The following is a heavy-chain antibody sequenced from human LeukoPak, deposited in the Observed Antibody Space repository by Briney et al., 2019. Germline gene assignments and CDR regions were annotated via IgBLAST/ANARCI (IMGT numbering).Heavy chain of an antibody. Sequence: SETLSLTCTVSGGSIIDTTYYWAWIRQPPGGGLGWQGGIYFAGGTYYKPSLKSRLTISIDTSNTQFFLKLTSVTAEDTAVYYCAGQPWGYHSWFDPWGQGSLVTVSS. CDR3: AGQPWGYHSWFDP. CDR2: IYFAGGT. J-gene: IGHJ5*02. V-gene: IGHV4-39*01. CDR1: GGSIIDTTYY. D-gene: IGHD5-12*01.